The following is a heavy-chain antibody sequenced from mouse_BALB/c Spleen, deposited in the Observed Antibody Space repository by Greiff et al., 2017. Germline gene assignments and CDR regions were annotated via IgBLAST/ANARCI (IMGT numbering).Heavy chain of an antibody. Sequence: QVQLQQSGPELVKPGASVKISCKASGYAFSSSWMNWVKQRPGQGLEWIGRIYPGDGDTNYNGKFKGKATLTADKSSSTAYMQLSSLTSVDSAVYFCALIYDGYHYAMDYWGQGTSVTVSS. D-gene: IGHD2-3*01. V-gene: IGHV1-82*01. CDR1: GYAFSSSW. CDR2: IYPGDGDT. CDR3: ALIYDGYHYAMDY. J-gene: IGHJ4*01.